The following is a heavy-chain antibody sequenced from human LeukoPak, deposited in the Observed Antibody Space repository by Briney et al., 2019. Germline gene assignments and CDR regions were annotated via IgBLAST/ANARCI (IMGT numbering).Heavy chain of an antibody. D-gene: IGHD2-15*01. CDR3: ARALLLGWFDP. CDR1: GYTFTSYY. V-gene: IGHV1-46*01. Sequence: ASVKVSCKASGYTFTSYYMHWVRQAPGQGLEWMGIINPSGGSTSYAQKFQGRVTMTRDTSTSTVYMELGSLRSEDTAVYYCARALLLGWFDPWGQGTLVTVSS. J-gene: IGHJ5*02. CDR2: INPSGGST.